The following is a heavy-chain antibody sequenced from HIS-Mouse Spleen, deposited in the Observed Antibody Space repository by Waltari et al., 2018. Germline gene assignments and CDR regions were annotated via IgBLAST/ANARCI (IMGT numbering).Heavy chain of an antibody. V-gene: IGHV4-39*07. J-gene: IGHJ2*01. Sequence: QLQLQESGPGLVKPSETLSLTCTVSGGSISSSSYYWGWIRQPPGKGLEWIGSIYYSGGTYDIPSVKSRDTISVDTSKNQFSLKLSAVTAADTAVYYCAGEIPYSSSWYDWYFDLWGRGTLVTVSS. CDR1: GGSISSSSYY. CDR3: AGEIPYSSSWYDWYFDL. CDR2: IYYSGGT. D-gene: IGHD6-13*01.